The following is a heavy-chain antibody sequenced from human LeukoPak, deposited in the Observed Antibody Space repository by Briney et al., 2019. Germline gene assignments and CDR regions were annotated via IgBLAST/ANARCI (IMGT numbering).Heavy chain of an antibody. Sequence: PGGSLRLSCAASGFILSNYAMHWVRQPAGKGLEWVSALGTAGDTFYPGSVKGRFTISRDNSKNTLYLQMNSLRAEDTAVYYCAKEKEFYFDNWGQGALVTVSS. CDR1: GFILSNYA. V-gene: IGHV3-13*01. D-gene: IGHD3-10*01. CDR3: AKEKEFYFDN. J-gene: IGHJ4*02. CDR2: LGTAGDT.